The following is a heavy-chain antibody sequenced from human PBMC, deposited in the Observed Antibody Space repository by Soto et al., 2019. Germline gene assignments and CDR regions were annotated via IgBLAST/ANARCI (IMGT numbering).Heavy chain of an antibody. D-gene: IGHD2-2*01. J-gene: IGHJ5*02. CDR2: IDPSDSYT. CDR1: GYIFTNYW. V-gene: IGHV5-10-1*01. Sequence: PGESLKISCKVSGYIFTNYWISWVRQLPGKGLEWMGKIDPSDSYTVYSPPFQGHVTISTDTSISTAYLQWSSLKASDTAMYYCARLDCISVRCPVKWFDPWGRGTLVTVSS. CDR3: ARLDCISVRCPVKWFDP.